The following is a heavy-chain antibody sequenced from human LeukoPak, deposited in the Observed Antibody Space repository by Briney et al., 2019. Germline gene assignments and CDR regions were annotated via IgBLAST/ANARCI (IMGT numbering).Heavy chain of an antibody. V-gene: IGHV3-21*01. Sequence: PGGSLRLSCAASGFTFSSYSMNWVRQAPGKGLEWVSSISSSSSYIYYADSVKGRFTISRDNAKNSLYLQMNSLRAEDTAVYYCARWGRYYYDSSGYYSSDYWGQGTLVTVSS. CDR2: ISSSSSYI. CDR1: GFTFSSYS. D-gene: IGHD3-22*01. CDR3: ARWGRYYYDSSGYYSSDY. J-gene: IGHJ4*02.